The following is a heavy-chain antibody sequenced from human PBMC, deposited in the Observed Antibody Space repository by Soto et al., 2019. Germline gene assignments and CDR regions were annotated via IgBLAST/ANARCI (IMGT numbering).Heavy chain of an antibody. Sequence: QVQLVQSGAEVKKPGSSVKVSCKASGGTFSSYISWVRQAPGQGLEWMGRIIPILGIANYAQKFQGKVTITADKSTSKAYMELSSLRSEDTAVYYCANLATADTLDYWGQGTLVTVSS. D-gene: IGHD6-13*01. CDR3: ANLATADTLDY. CDR2: IIPILGIA. J-gene: IGHJ4*02. V-gene: IGHV1-69*02. CDR1: GGTFSSY.